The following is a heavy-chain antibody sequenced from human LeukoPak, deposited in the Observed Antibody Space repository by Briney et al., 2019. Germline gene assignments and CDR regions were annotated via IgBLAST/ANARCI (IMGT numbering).Heavy chain of an antibody. J-gene: IGHJ4*02. CDR3: ARDNDGAAAGSFDY. CDR2: ISYDGSNK. D-gene: IGHD6-13*01. CDR1: GFTFSSYA. Sequence: PGGSLRLSCAASGFTFSSYAMHWVRQAPGKGLEWVAVISYDGSNKYYADSVKGRFTISRDNSKNTLHLQMNSLRAEDTAVYYCARDNDGAAAGSFDYWGQGTLVTVSS. V-gene: IGHV3-30-3*01.